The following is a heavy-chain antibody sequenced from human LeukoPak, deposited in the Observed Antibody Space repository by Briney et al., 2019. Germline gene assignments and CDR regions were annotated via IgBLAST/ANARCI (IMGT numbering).Heavy chain of an antibody. J-gene: IGHJ1*01. V-gene: IGHV4-59*01. CDR3: ASLARYGSGSYNVAERFQF. Sequence: PSETLSLTCTVSGGPISSYYWNWIRQPPGKGLEWIGYIYYIGITNYNPSLTGRVTMSVDTSKNQFSLKLNSVTAADTAVYYCASLARYGSGSYNVAERFQFWGQGTLVTVPS. CDR1: GGPISSYY. D-gene: IGHD3-10*01. CDR2: IYYIGIT.